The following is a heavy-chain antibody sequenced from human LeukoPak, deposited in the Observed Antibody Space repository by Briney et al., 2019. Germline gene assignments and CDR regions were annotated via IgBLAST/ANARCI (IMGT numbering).Heavy chain of an antibody. D-gene: IGHD2-15*01. CDR3: ARAIQFGGYLDF. CDR2: IYGGGTT. CDR1: GFTFSSYA. J-gene: IGHJ4*02. Sequence: GGSLRLSCAASGFTFSSYAMSWVRQAPGKGLEWVSVIYGGGTTYYADSVKGRFTISRDNSKNTLYLQMNSLRAEDTAVYYCARAIQFGGYLDFWGQGTLVTVSS. V-gene: IGHV3-23*03.